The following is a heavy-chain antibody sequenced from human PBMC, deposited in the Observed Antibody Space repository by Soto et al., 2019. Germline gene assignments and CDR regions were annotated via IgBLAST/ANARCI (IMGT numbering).Heavy chain of an antibody. D-gene: IGHD6-13*01. J-gene: IGHJ6*02. Sequence: EVQLLESGGGLVQPGGSLRLSCSASGFTFSSDGMSWVRQAPGKGLEWVSGISGSGGSTQYADSVKGRFTISRDNSKKTLYLEMNSLRAEDTAVYYCAKWRSSWTNYYYYYGMDVWGQGTTVTVSS. CDR1: GFTFSSDG. V-gene: IGHV3-23*01. CDR2: ISGSGGST. CDR3: AKWRSSWTNYYYYYGMDV.